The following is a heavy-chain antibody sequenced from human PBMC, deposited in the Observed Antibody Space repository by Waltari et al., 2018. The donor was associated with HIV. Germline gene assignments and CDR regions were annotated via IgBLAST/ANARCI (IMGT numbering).Heavy chain of an antibody. CDR1: GASMRSISYF. J-gene: IGHJ6*02. Sequence: QVKLQESGPGLVKPSETLSLTCVVSGASMRSISYFWGWLRQAPGKGLEWIGSMFYTGSSYYNPSLKSRVNISIDTLNNQFSLKMTSVTAADTAVYYCARDWDVTTACMDVWGQGTTVTVSS. CDR3: ARDWDVTTACMDV. V-gene: IGHV4-39*07. D-gene: IGHD1-26*01. CDR2: MFYTGSS.